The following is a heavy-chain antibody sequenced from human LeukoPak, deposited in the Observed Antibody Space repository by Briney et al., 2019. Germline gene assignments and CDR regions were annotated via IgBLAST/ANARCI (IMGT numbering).Heavy chain of an antibody. V-gene: IGHV5-51*01. Sequence: GESLKISCKGSGYSFTSYWIGWVRQMPGKGLEWMGIIYPGDSGTRYSPSFQGQVTISADKSISTAYLQWSSLKASDTAMYYCARYCGGDCYSGGFDYWGQGTLVTVSS. CDR1: GYSFTSYW. CDR3: ARYCGGDCYSGGFDY. D-gene: IGHD2-21*02. CDR2: IYPGDSGT. J-gene: IGHJ4*02.